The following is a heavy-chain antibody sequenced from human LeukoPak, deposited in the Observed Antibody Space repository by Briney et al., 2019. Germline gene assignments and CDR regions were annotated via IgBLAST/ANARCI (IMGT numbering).Heavy chain of an antibody. CDR2: IKQDGSEK. V-gene: IGHV3-7*03. Sequence: AGGSLRLSCAASGFTFSSYWMSWVRQAPGKGLEWVANIKQDGSEKYYVDSVKGRSTISRDNAKNSLYLQMNSLRAEDTAVYYCARDGLYYDILTGTFDYWGQGTLVTVSS. CDR1: GFTFSSYW. D-gene: IGHD3-9*01. CDR3: ARDGLYYDILTGTFDY. J-gene: IGHJ4*02.